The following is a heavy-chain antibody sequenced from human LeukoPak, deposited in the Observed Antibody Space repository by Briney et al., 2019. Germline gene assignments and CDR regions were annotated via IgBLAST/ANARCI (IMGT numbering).Heavy chain of an antibody. V-gene: IGHV1-46*01. CDR2: INPTGTST. CDR3: ARVESGGYFDY. J-gene: IGHJ4*02. D-gene: IGHD2-8*02. CDR1: GYTFTNYY. Sequence: ASVKVSRKASGYTFTNYYMHWVRQAPGQGLEWMGLINPTGTSTNYAQKFRGRVTMTRDTSTTTVYMELSSLRSEDTAVYYCARVESGGYFDYWGQGTLVTVSS.